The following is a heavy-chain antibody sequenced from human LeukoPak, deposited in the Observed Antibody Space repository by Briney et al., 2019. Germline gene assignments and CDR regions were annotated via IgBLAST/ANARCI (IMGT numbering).Heavy chain of an antibody. CDR2: IIPILGIA. J-gene: IGHJ6*02. Sequence: ASVKVSCKGSGGTFSSYAISWVRQAPGQGLEWMGRIIPILGIANYAQKFQGRVTITADKSTSTAYMELSSLRSEDTAVYYCASPAYGSGSYYSAHYYYCGMDVWGQGTTVTVSS. V-gene: IGHV1-69*04. CDR3: ASPAYGSGSYYSAHYYYCGMDV. CDR1: GGTFSSYA. D-gene: IGHD3-10*01.